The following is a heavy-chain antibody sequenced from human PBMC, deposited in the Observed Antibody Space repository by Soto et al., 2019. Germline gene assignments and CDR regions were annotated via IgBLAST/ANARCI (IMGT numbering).Heavy chain of an antibody. V-gene: IGHV4-59*01. J-gene: IGHJ4*02. CDR3: ARGASVYYFDY. CDR1: GGSISSYY. Sequence: SETLALSCTVSGGSISSYYWSGIRQPPGKGLEWIGYIYYSGSTNYNPSLKSRVTISVDTSKNQFSLKLSSVTAADTAVYYCARGASVYYFDYCGQGTLVTVSS. CDR2: IYYSGST.